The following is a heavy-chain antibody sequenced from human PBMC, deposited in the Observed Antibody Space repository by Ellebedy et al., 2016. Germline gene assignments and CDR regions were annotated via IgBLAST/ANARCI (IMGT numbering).Heavy chain of an antibody. CDR1: GYSFTSYW. CDR3: ARQPAVDDDYDSSGYHYYFDY. J-gene: IGHJ4*02. CDR2: IDPSDSYT. V-gene: IGHV5-10-1*01. Sequence: GESLKISCKGSGYSFTSYWISWVRQMPGKGLEWVGRIDPSDSYTNYSPSFQGHVTISADKSISTAYLQWSSLKASDTAMYYCARQPAVDDDYDSSGYHYYFDYWGQGTLVTVSS. D-gene: IGHD3-22*01.